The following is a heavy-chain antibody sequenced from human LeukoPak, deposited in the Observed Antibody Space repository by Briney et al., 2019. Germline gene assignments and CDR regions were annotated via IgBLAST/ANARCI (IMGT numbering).Heavy chain of an antibody. V-gene: IGHV3-30*04. CDR2: ISYDGSNK. CDR3: ARCFGRVIAARPMELDY. D-gene: IGHD6-6*01. J-gene: IGHJ4*02. CDR1: GFTFSSYA. Sequence: PGRSLRLSCAASGFTFSSYAMHWVRQAPGKGLEWVAVISYDGSNKYYADSVKGRFTISRDNSKNTLYLQMNSLRAEDTAVYYCARCFGRVIAARPMELDYWGQGTLVTVSS.